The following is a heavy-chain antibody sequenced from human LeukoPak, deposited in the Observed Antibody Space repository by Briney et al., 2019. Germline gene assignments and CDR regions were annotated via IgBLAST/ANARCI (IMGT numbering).Heavy chain of an antibody. CDR2: ISSSSSYI. Sequence: GGSLRLSCAASGFTFYTYSMNWVRQAPGKGLEWVSSISSSSSYIYYADSVKGRFTISRDNAKNSLYLQMNSLRAEDTAVYYCTREKSYSSSWYYFDYWGQGTLVTVSS. J-gene: IGHJ4*02. CDR3: TREKSYSSSWYYFDY. D-gene: IGHD6-13*01. V-gene: IGHV3-21*01. CDR1: GFTFYTYS.